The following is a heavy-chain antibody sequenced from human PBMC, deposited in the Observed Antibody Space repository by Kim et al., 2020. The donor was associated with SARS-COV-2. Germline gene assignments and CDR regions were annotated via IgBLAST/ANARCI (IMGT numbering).Heavy chain of an antibody. J-gene: IGHJ5*02. CDR3: ARRDSSSWDAWFDP. D-gene: IGHD6-13*01. V-gene: IGHV1-8*01. Sequence: ASVKVSCKASGYTFTSYDINWVRQATGQGLEWMGWMNPNSGNTGYAQKFQGGVTMTRNTSISTAYMELSSLRSEDTAVYYCARRDSSSWDAWFDPWGQGTLVTVSS. CDR1: GYTFTSYD. CDR2: MNPNSGNT.